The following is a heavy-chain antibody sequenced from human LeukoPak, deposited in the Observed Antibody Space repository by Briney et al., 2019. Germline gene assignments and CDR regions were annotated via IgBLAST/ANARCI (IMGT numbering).Heavy chain of an antibody. CDR3: VRWQSGSMFHPP. V-gene: IGHV4-39*01. Sequence: PSETLFLTCTVSGGSISSSSHYWGWIRQPPGKGLEWIGSIYYSGTTAYNPSLKSRVTISVDTSKNQFSLKLSSVTAADTAVYYCVRWQSGSMFHPPWGQGTLVTVSS. CDR2: IYYSGTT. J-gene: IGHJ5*02. CDR1: GGSISSSSHY. D-gene: IGHD3-10*02.